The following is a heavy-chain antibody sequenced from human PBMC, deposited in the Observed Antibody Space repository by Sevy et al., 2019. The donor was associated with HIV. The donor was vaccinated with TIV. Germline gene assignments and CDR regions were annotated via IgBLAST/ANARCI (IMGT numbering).Heavy chain of an antibody. D-gene: IGHD3-10*01. V-gene: IGHV1-18*01. CDR3: AREGDYYGSGSYQWIDY. CDR1: GYTFTSYG. Sequence: ASVKVSCKASGYTFTSYGISWVRQAPGQGLEWMGWISAYNGNTNYAQKLQGRVTMTTDTSTSTAYMELRSLRSDDTAVYYCAREGDYYGSGSYQWIDYWGQGTLVTVFS. J-gene: IGHJ4*02. CDR2: ISAYNGNT.